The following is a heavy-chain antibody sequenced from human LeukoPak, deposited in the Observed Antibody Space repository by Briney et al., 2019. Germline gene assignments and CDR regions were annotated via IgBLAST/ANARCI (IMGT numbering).Heavy chain of an antibody. CDR3: ARLRSGYSYYYYYYMDV. Sequence: PSETLSLTCTDSGGSISSSSYYWGWIRQPPGKGLEWIGSIYYSGSTYYNPSLKSRVTISVDTSKNQFSLKLSSVTAADTAVYYCARLRSGYSYYYYYYMDVWGKGTTVTVSS. J-gene: IGHJ6*03. CDR1: GGSISSSSYY. CDR2: IYYSGST. D-gene: IGHD3-3*01. V-gene: IGHV4-39*07.